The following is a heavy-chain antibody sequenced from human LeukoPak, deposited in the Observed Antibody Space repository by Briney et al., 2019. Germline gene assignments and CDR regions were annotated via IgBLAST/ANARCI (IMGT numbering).Heavy chain of an antibody. Sequence: ASVKVSCKASGYTFTSYGISWVRQAPGQGLEWMGWISAYNGNTNYAQKLQGRVTMTTDTSTSTAYMELRSLRSDDTAVYYCARDLLSKGRAMVRGVIDDYWGQGTLVTVSS. CDR1: GYTFTSYG. J-gene: IGHJ4*02. CDR2: ISAYNGNT. V-gene: IGHV1-18*01. D-gene: IGHD3-10*01. CDR3: ARDLLSKGRAMVRGVIDDY.